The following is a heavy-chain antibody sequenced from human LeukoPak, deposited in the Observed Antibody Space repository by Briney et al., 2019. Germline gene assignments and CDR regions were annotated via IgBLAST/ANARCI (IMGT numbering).Heavy chain of an antibody. V-gene: IGHV4-39*07. CDR2: IYYSVST. Sequence: SETLSLTCTVSGGSISSSSYYWGWIRQPPGKGLEWIGSIYYSVSTYDNPSLKSRVTIPVDTSKNQFSLKLRSVTAADTAVYYCARGPSGYHNTGGQGTLVTVSS. CDR3: ARGPSGYHNT. CDR1: GGSISSSSYY. J-gene: IGHJ4*02. D-gene: IGHD5-12*01.